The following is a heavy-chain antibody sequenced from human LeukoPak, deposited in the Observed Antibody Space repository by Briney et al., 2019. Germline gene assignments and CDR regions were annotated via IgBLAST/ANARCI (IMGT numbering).Heavy chain of an antibody. CDR1: GYTFTGYY. D-gene: IGHD1-7*01. CDR2: INPNSGGT. CDR3: ASGITGTTGYFDY. J-gene: IGHJ4*02. V-gene: IGHV1-2*06. Sequence: ASVKVSCKASGYTFTGYYMHWVRQAPGQGLEWMGRINPNSGGTNYAQKFQGRVTMTRDTSISTAYMELSRPRSDDTAVYYCASGITGTTGYFDYWGQGTLVTVSS.